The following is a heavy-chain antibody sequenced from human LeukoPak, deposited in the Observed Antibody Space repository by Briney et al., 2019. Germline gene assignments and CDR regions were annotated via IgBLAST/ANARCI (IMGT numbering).Heavy chain of an antibody. CDR1: GVSISDFY. CDR2: IYHTGHS. D-gene: IGHD2-15*01. V-gene: IGHV4-59*08. Sequence: KSSETLCLTCTVSGVSISDFYWSWIRQPPGEGLEWIGYIYHTGHSNYNPSLKGRVTMSVDTSKNHLSLNLTTVTAADSAVYYCARHCLGGTCYDSWGQGTLVTVSS. CDR3: ARHCLGGTCYDS. J-gene: IGHJ5*01.